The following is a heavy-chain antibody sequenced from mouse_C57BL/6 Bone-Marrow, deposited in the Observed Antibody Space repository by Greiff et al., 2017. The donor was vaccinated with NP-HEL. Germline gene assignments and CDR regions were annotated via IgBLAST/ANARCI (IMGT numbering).Heavy chain of an antibody. D-gene: IGHD1-1*01. CDR1: GYSFTDYS. CDR2: INPNYGTT. CDR3: ARRYYYGSSYGGDYAMDY. Sequence: VQLQQSGPELVKPGASVKISCKASGYSFTDYSMNWVKQSNGKSLEWIGVINPNYGTTSYNQKFKGKATLTVDQSSSTAYMQLNSLTSEDSAVYYCARRYYYGSSYGGDYAMDYWGQGTSVTVSS. J-gene: IGHJ4*01. V-gene: IGHV1-39*01.